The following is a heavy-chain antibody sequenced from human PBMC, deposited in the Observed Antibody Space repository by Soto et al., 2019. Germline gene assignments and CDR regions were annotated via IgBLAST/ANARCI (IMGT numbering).Heavy chain of an antibody. CDR1: GASISGFY. D-gene: IGHD1-1*01. J-gene: IGHJ5*02. CDR2: IYATGTT. CDR3: VRHGTKTLRDWFDP. V-gene: IGHV4-4*07. Sequence: SETLSLTCTVSGASISGFYWSWIRKSAGKGLEWIGRIYATGTTDYNPSLKSRVMMSVDTSKKQFSLKLRSVTAADTAVYYCVRHGTKTLRDWFDPWGPG.